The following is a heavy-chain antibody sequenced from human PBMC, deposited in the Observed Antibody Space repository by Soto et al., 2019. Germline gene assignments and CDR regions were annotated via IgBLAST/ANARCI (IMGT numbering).Heavy chain of an antibody. CDR3: ARDQEPLGQFDY. J-gene: IGHJ4*02. V-gene: IGHV4-59*01. CDR2: IYYSGST. D-gene: IGHD6-13*01. CDR1: GGSISSYY. Sequence: SETLSPTCTVSGGSISSYYWSWIRQPPGKGLEWIGYIYYSGSTNYNPSLKSRVTISVDTSKNQFSLKLSSVTAADTAVYYCARDQEPLGQFDYWGQGTLVTVSS.